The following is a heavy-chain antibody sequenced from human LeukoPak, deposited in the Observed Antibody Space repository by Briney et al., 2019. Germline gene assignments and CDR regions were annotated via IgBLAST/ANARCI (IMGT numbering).Heavy chain of an antibody. CDR1: AFTFSNYW. V-gene: IGHV3-7*01. CDR3: ARDDGGLGYCNGGSCYSHFDS. CDR2: INKDGSAK. Sequence: GGSLRLSCAASAFTFSNYWMSWVRQAPGKGLEWVANINKDGSAKYYVDSVKGRFTISRDNAKNSLYLQMNSLRAEDTAVYYCARDDGGLGYCNGGSCYSHFDSWGQGTLVTVSS. D-gene: IGHD2-15*01. J-gene: IGHJ4*02.